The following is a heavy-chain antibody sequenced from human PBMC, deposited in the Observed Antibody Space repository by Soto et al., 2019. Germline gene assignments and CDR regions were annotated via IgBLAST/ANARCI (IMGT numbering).Heavy chain of an antibody. CDR1: GDSVSSNSGA. CDR3: ARVGSCSSTSSFYYYYYYGMDV. V-gene: IGHV6-1*01. D-gene: IGHD2-2*01. J-gene: IGHJ6*02. CDR2: TYYRSKWYN. Sequence: PSQTLSLTCVISGDSVSSNSGAWNWIRQSPSRCLEWLGRTYYRSKWYNDYAVALKSRITINPDTSKHQVSLQLNSVTPEATAVYYCARVGSCSSTSSFYYYYYYGMDVWGHGTTVT.